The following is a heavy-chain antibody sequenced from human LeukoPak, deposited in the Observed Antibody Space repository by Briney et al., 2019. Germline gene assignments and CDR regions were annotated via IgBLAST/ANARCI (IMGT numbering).Heavy chain of an antibody. Sequence: GGSLRLSCAASAFTFSSHWMNWVRQAPGKGLEWVANIKQDGSEKYYVEYVKGRFTISRDNAKNSLYLQMNSLRAEDTAVYYCARARYLDSWGQGTLVTVSS. CDR2: IKQDGSEK. J-gene: IGHJ4*02. V-gene: IGHV3-7*01. CDR3: ARARYLDS. CDR1: AFTFSSHW.